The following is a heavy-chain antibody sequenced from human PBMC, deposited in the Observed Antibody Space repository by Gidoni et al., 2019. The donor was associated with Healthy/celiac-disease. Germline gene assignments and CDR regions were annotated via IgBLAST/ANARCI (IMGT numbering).Heavy chain of an antibody. J-gene: IGHJ4*02. V-gene: IGHV3-48*03. Sequence: EVQLVESGGGLVQPGGSLRLPCAASGSTFSSYEMNWVRQAPGKGLEWVSYISSSGSTIYYADSVKGRFTISRDNAKNSLYLQMNSLRAEDTAVYYCARDRDYGDYYFDYWGQGTLVTVSS. CDR3: ARDRDYGDYYFDY. CDR1: GSTFSSYE. CDR2: ISSSGSTI. D-gene: IGHD4-17*01.